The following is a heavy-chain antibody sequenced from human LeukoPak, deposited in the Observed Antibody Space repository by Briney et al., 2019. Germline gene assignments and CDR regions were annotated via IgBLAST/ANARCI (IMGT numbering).Heavy chain of an antibody. V-gene: IGHV1-69*13. CDR2: IIPIFGTA. CDR3: ARGIFTGYQTSWWFDP. D-gene: IGHD3-9*01. CDR1: GGTFSSYA. J-gene: IGHJ5*02. Sequence: SVKVSCKASGGTFSSYAISWVRQAPGQGLEWMGGIIPIFGTANYAQKFQGRVTITAHESTSTAYMELSSLRSEDTAVYYCARGIFTGYQTSWWFDPWGQGNLVTVSS.